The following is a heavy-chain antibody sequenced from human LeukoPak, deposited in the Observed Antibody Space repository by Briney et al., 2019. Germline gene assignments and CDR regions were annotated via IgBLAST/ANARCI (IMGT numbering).Heavy chain of an antibody. J-gene: IGHJ3*02. CDR3: AKCGWLQSPPDAFDI. V-gene: IGHV4-31*03. D-gene: IGHD5-24*01. CDR2: IYYSGST. Sequence: PSETLSLTCTVSGGSISSGGYYWSWIRQHPGKGLEWIGYIYYSGSTYYNLSLKSRVTISVDTSKNQFSLKLSSVTAADTAVYYCAKCGWLQSPPDAFDIWGQGTMVTVSS. CDR1: GGSISSGGYY.